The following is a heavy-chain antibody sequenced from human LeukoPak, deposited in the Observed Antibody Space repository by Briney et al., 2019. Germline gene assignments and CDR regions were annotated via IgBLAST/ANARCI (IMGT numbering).Heavy chain of an antibody. Sequence: SETLSLTCTVSGGSISSYYWSWIRQPPGKGLEWIGYIYYSGSTNYNPSLKSRVTISVDTSKNQFSLKLSSVTAADTAVYYCARSSGSSWYGVDYWGQGTLVTVSS. CDR1: GGSISSYY. CDR2: IYYSGST. V-gene: IGHV4-59*08. D-gene: IGHD6-13*01. CDR3: ARSSGSSWYGVDY. J-gene: IGHJ4*02.